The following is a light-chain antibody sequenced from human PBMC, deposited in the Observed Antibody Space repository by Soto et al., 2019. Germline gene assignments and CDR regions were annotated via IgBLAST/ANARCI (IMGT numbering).Light chain of an antibody. J-gene: IGKJ1*01. V-gene: IGKV3-11*01. CDR3: QQYGSPGT. Sequence: EIVLTQSPATLSLSPGERATLSCRASQSVSSYLAWYQEKPGQAPSLLIYDASNRATGIPARFSGSGSGTDFTLTIRRLEPEDFAVYYCQQYGSPGTFGPGTKVDIK. CDR2: DAS. CDR1: QSVSSY.